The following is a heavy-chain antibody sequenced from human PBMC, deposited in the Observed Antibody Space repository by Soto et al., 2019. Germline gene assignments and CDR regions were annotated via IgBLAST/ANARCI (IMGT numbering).Heavy chain of an antibody. CDR2: ISSSGSTI. CDR3: AREVHWFGELSSPPNWFDP. D-gene: IGHD3-10*01. CDR1: GFTFSDYY. Sequence: GGSLRLSCAASGFTFSDYYMSWIRQAPGKGLEWVSYISSSGSTIYYADSVKGRFTISRDNAKNSLYLQMNSLRAEDTAVYYCAREVHWFGELSSPPNWFDPWGQGTLVTVSS. J-gene: IGHJ5*02. V-gene: IGHV3-11*01.